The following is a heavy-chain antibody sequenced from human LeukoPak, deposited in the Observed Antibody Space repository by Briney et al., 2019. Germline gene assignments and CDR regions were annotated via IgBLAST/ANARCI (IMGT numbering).Heavy chain of an antibody. J-gene: IGHJ4*02. D-gene: IGHD5-18*01. CDR3: AGDRGRGYSYGYDLDY. V-gene: IGHV1-69*05. CDR1: GGTFSSYA. CDR2: IIPIFGTA. Sequence: SVKVSCKASGGTFSSYAISWVRQAPGQGLEWMGRIIPIFGTANYAQKFQGRVTITTDESTSTAYMELSSLRSEDTAVYYCAGDRGRGYSYGYDLDYWGQGTLVTVSS.